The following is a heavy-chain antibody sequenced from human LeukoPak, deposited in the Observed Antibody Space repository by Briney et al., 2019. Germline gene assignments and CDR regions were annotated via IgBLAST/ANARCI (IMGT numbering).Heavy chain of an antibody. CDR1: GGSISSYY. Sequence: PSETLSLTCAVSGGSISSYYWSWIRQPAGKGLEWIGRIYTSGTTNYNPSLKSRVTMSVDTSKNQFSLNLNPVTAADTAVYYCARTSPRAATFDYWGQGTLVTVSS. J-gene: IGHJ4*02. D-gene: IGHD2-15*01. CDR2: IYTSGTT. CDR3: ARTSPRAATFDY. V-gene: IGHV4-4*07.